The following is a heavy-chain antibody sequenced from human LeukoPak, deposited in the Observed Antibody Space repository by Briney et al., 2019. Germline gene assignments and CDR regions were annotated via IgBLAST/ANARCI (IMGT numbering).Heavy chain of an antibody. D-gene: IGHD1-26*01. CDR1: GRTFTSYA. V-gene: IGHV1-69*13. CDR3: ATVYVVGARGFDY. J-gene: IGHJ4*02. CDR2: IIPIFGTA. Sequence: ASVKVSCKASGRTFTSYAISWVRQAPGQGLEWMGGIIPIFGTANYAQKFQGRVTITSDESTSTAYMELSSLRSEDTAVYYCATVYVVGARGFDYWGQGTLVTVSS.